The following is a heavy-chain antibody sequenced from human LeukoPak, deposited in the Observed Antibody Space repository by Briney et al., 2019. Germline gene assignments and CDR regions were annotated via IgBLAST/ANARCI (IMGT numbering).Heavy chain of an antibody. CDR1: GGSISSYY. Sequence: AETLSLTCTVSGGSISSYYWSWVRQPAGKGLEWIGRIYTSGSTNYNPSLKGRFTMSGDTSRNQFSLKMSSVTAADTAVYYCARDSAFFIPDYYDSSGYYPSEYYMDVWGKGTTVTVSS. CDR3: ARDSAFFIPDYYDSSGYYPSEYYMDV. D-gene: IGHD3-22*01. CDR2: IYTSGST. J-gene: IGHJ6*03. V-gene: IGHV4-4*07.